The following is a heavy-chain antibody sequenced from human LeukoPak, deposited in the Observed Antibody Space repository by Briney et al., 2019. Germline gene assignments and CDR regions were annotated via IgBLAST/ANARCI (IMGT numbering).Heavy chain of an antibody. CDR2: INDNGGGS. D-gene: IGHD2-21*02. J-gene: IGHJ4*02. Sequence: GGSLRLSCAASGFTFSRYAMSWVRQAPGKGLEWVSTINDNGGGSYSADSVRGRFTISRDNSKNTLSLQMNSLRAEDTAVYYCAKGDTAGALYYFDYWGQGTLVTVSS. V-gene: IGHV3-23*01. CDR3: AKGDTAGALYYFDY. CDR1: GFTFSRYA.